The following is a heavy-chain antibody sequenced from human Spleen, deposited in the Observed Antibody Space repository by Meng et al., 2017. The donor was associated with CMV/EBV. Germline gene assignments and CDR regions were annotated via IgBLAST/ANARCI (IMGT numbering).Heavy chain of an antibody. J-gene: IGHJ4*02. D-gene: IGHD1-1*01. V-gene: IGHV4-4*02. CDR1: GDTISGPNW. CDR2: IYHSGTT. Sequence: TCAVSGDTISGPNWRTWVHQPPKKGLEWIGEIYHSGTTRYNPSLNSRVILSVDKSKNQISLKLTSLTAADTAVYYCARILPLAGYFDSWGQGTLVTVSS. CDR3: ARILPLAGYFDS.